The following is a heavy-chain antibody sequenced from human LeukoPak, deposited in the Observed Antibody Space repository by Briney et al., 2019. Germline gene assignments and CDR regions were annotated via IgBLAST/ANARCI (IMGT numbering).Heavy chain of an antibody. D-gene: IGHD3-16*01. CDR1: GHGLSTHY. CDR3: ARRPGGVLADTDFFES. J-gene: IGHJ4*02. Sequence: GESLKISCQDSGHGLSTHYINWVRQMPGKGLEWMGRIDPSDSYTNYNPSFQGHVTFTADKSTNTAYLQWTSLKAPDTAIYYCARRPGGVLADTDFFESWGQGTLVTVS. V-gene: IGHV5-10-1*01. CDR2: IDPSDSYT.